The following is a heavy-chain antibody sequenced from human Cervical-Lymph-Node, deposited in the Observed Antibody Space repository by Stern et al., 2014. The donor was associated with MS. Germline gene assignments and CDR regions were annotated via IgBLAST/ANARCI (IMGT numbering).Heavy chain of an antibody. CDR1: GFTFSSFA. Sequence: VQLLESGGGVVQPGGSLRLSCAASGFTFSSFAMHWVRQAPGKGLEWVAVIAYDGSNKFYADSVKGRFTISRDNSKKTLYLQMNSLRAEDTAVYYCARDWDARYTFDYWGQGTLVTVSS. J-gene: IGHJ4*02. CDR3: ARDWDARYTFDY. CDR2: IAYDGSNK. V-gene: IGHV3-30*04. D-gene: IGHD1-1*01.